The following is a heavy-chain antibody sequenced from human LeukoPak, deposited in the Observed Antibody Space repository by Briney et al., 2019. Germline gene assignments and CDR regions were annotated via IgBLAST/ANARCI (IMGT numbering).Heavy chain of an antibody. D-gene: IGHD3-10*01. CDR3: AREWSGFGELPDY. V-gene: IGHV3-48*03. CDR1: GFTFSSYE. Sequence: PGGSLRLSCAASGFTFSSYEMDWVRQAPGRGLEWDSYISSSGSTIYYADSVKGRFTISRDNAKNSLYLQMNSLRVEDTAVYYCAREWSGFGELPDYWGQGTLVTVSS. J-gene: IGHJ4*02. CDR2: ISSSGSTI.